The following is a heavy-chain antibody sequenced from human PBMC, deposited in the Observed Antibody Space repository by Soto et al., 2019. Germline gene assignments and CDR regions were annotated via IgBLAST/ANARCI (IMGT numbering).Heavy chain of an antibody. CDR1: GYTFTNYG. J-gene: IGHJ4*02. D-gene: IGHD3-10*01. CDR2: IHPKNGNT. V-gene: IGHV1-18*01. Sequence: ASEQGSCTASGYTFTNYGISWVRQAPGQGLEWMGWIHPKNGNTKDARKFQGRVTITRDRSTSTAYMELSSLRSEDTAVYYCAAVNSYYYGSGSYEYWGQGALVTVSS. CDR3: AAVNSYYYGSGSYEY.